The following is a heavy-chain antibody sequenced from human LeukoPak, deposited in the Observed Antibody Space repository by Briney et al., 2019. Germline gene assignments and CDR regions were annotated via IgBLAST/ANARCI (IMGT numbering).Heavy chain of an antibody. CDR2: VNHSGYT. Sequence: PSGTLSLTCGVSGVSFSTYYWSWIRQSPEKGLEWIGEVNHSGYTNYNPSLKRRVTSSVDTCRNQFSLNLRSVTAADTAVSSCARKIYGSYYWGQGTLVTVSS. J-gene: IGHJ4*01. V-gene: IGHV4-34*01. CDR3: ARKIYGSYY. D-gene: IGHD3-10*01. CDR1: GVSFSTYY.